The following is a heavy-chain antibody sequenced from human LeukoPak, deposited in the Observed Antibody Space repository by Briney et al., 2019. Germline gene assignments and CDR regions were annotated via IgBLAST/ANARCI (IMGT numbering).Heavy chain of an antibody. D-gene: IGHD2-8*01. CDR2: IYYSGST. Sequence: SETLSLTCTVSGGSISKYYWSWIRQPPGKGLEWTGYIYYSGSTNYNPSLKSRVTISVDTSKNQFSLKLGSVTAADTAVYYCARHVCSIGVCFPYYYYYMDVWGKGTTVSVSS. V-gene: IGHV4-59*08. CDR3: ARHVCSIGVCFPYYYYYMDV. CDR1: GGSISKYY. J-gene: IGHJ6*03.